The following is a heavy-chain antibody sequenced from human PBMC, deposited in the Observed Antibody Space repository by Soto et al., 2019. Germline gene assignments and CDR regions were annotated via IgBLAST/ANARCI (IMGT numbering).Heavy chain of an antibody. J-gene: IGHJ6*02. CDR2: ISPKTAAT. CDR3: ARIKWGLDYYSGMDG. CDR1: GYTFSDYF. Sequence: ASVMVSCKASGYTFSDYFIQWLRQAPVQVLEWLAWISPKTAATNYAKKFQDRVTLTRDTSFTTAYLELTRLRPDDTAVYYCARIKWGLDYYSGMDGWGQGTAVTVSS. V-gene: IGHV1-2*02. D-gene: IGHD1-26*01.